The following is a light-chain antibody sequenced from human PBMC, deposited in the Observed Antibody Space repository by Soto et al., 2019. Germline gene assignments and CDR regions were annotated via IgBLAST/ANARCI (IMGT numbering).Light chain of an antibody. CDR2: KAT. V-gene: IGKV1-5*03. CDR3: QQYNDYQYT. CDR1: QSITTW. Sequence: DIQMTQSPSTLSASVGDRVTITCRASQSITTWSAWYQQKPGKAPKLLIYKATNLQSGVPSRFSGSGSGTEFSLTISSLQPEDFAIYYCQQYNDYQYTFGQGTKLEIK. J-gene: IGKJ2*01.